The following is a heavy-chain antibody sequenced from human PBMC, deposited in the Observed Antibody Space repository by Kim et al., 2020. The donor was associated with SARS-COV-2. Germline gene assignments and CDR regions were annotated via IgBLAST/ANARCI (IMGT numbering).Heavy chain of an antibody. V-gene: IGHV3-9*01. CDR2: ISWNSGSI. D-gene: IGHD6-19*01. CDR1: GFTFDDYA. Sequence: GGSLRLSCAASGFTFDDYAMHWVRQAPGKGLEWVSGISWNSGSIGYADSVKGRFPISRDNAKNSLYLQMNSLRAEDTALYYCAKDIGYSSGGMDVWGQGTTVTVSS. J-gene: IGHJ6*02. CDR3: AKDIGYSSGGMDV.